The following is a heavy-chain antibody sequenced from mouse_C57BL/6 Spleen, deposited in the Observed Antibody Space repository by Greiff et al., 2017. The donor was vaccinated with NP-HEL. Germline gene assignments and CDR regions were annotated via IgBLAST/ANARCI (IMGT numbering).Heavy chain of an antibody. CDR3: ARSYYYGCSGFAY. V-gene: IGHV5-4*01. CDR1: GFTFSSYA. D-gene: IGHD1-1*01. Sequence: EVHLVESGGGLVKPGGSLKLSCAASGFTFSSYAMSWVRQTPEKRLEWVATISDGGSYTYYPDNVKGRFTISRDNAKNNLYLQMSHLKSEDTAMYYCARSYYYGCSGFAYWGQGTLVTVSA. CDR2: ISDGGSYT. J-gene: IGHJ3*01.